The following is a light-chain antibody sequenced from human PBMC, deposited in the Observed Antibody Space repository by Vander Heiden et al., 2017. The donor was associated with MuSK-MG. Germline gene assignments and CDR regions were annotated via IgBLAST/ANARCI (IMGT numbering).Light chain of an antibody. CDR1: SANIGSNT. V-gene: IGLV1-44*01. CDR3: SAWDASLNGLVV. CDR2: RNN. J-gene: IGLJ2*01. Sequence: QSVLPQPPSASGPPAQRVTISCSGSSANIGSNTVNRYQQLPGTAPKLLSVRNNQRPSGVPDRFSGSTSGTSDSLAISALQSEDEADYDGSAWDASLNGLVVFGGGTKLTVL.